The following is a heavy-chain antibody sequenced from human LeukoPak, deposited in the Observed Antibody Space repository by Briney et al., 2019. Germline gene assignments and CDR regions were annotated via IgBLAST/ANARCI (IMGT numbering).Heavy chain of an antibody. J-gene: IGHJ3*02. CDR2: IYYSGST. D-gene: IGHD4-17*01. Sequence: SETLSLTCTVSGGSISSYYWSWIRQPPGKGLEWIGYIYYSGSTYYNPSLKSRVTISVDTSKNQFSLKLSSVTAADTAVYYCARGRLTTIPDAFDIWGQGTMVTVSS. CDR3: ARGRLTTIPDAFDI. CDR1: GGSISSYY. V-gene: IGHV4-59*12.